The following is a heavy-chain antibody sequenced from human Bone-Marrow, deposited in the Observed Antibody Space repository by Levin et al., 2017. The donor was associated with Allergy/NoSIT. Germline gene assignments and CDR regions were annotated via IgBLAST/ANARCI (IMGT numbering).Heavy chain of an antibody. CDR2: IFYTGST. CDR1: GGSTDSEY. D-gene: IGHD5-18*01. Sequence: SETRSLTCTVSGGSTDSEYWTWIRQSPGKGLEWIGHIFYTGSTNYNPSLKSRLSISIDTSKNQFSLKLSSVIAADTAIYYCARGSRGYGPWGQGTLVTVSS. V-gene: IGHV4-59*01. CDR3: ARGSRGYGP. J-gene: IGHJ5*02.